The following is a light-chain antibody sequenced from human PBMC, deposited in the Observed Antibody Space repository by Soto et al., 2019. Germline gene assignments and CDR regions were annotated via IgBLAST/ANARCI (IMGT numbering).Light chain of an antibody. Sequence: EIVLTQSPGTLSLSPGERATLSCRAGQSVSSSYLAWYQQKPGQAPRLLIYGASSRATGIPDRFSGSGSGTDFTVTISRLEPEDFAVYYCQQYDSSLYTFGQGTKLEIK. CDR1: QSVSSSY. J-gene: IGKJ2*01. CDR2: GAS. CDR3: QQYDSSLYT. V-gene: IGKV3-20*01.